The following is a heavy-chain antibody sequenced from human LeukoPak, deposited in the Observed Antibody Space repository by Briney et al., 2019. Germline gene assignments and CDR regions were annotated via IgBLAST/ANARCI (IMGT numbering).Heavy chain of an antibody. D-gene: IGHD3/OR15-3a*01. V-gene: IGHV3-21*01. Sequence: PGGSLRLSCAASGFTFNKYAMSWVRQAPGKGLEWVPSVSSSSSYIYYADSVKGRFTISRDNAKNSLYLQMNSLRVEDTAVYYCAAGLVTPYWGQGTLVTVSS. CDR2: VSSSSSYI. J-gene: IGHJ4*02. CDR3: AAGLVTPY. CDR1: GFTFNKYA.